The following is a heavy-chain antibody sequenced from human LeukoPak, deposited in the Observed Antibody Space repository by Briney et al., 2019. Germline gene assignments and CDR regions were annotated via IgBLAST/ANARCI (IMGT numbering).Heavy chain of an antibody. CDR3: ATGLKRWYGPNYYYYGMDV. CDR2: FDPEDGET. D-gene: IGHD2-15*01. CDR1: GYTLTELS. J-gene: IGHJ6*02. V-gene: IGHV1-24*01. Sequence: GASVKVSCKVSGYTLTELSMHWVRQAPGKGLEWMGGFDPEDGETIYAQKFQGRVTMTEDTSTDTAYMGLSSLRSEDTAVYYCATGLKRWYGPNYYYYGMDVWGQGTTVTVSS.